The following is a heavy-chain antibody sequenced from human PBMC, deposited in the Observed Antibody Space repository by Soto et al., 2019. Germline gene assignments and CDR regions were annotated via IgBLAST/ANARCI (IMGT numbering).Heavy chain of an antibody. CDR1: GFTSSNYW. Sequence: GGSLRLSCAASGFTSSNYWMHWVRQAPGKGLVWVSRIKSDGSSTSYADSVKGRFTISRDNAKNTLDLQMNNLRAEDTATHYCVKDKKYDILSAWDALDIWGHGTLVTVSS. V-gene: IGHV3-74*01. CDR3: VKDKKYDILSAWDALDI. D-gene: IGHD3-9*01. CDR2: IKSDGSST. J-gene: IGHJ3*02.